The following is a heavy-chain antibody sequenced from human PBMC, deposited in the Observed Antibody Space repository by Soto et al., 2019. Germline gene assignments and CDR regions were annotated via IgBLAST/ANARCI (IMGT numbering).Heavy chain of an antibody. V-gene: IGHV1-69*12. CDR2: IIPILCTA. CDR3: ARERGDGYNLLGY. Sequence: QVQLVQSGAEVNKPGSSVKVSCKASGGTFSSYAISWVRQAPGQGLEWMGGIIPILCTANYAQKFHGRVTITADESTSTAYMELSSMRSEDTAVYYCARERGDGYNLLGYWGQGTLVTVSS. J-gene: IGHJ4*02. CDR1: GGTFSSYA. D-gene: IGHD1-1*01.